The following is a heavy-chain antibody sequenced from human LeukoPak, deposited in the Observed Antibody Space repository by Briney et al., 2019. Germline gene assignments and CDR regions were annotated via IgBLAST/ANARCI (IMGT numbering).Heavy chain of an antibody. CDR1: GGSISSLTYY. V-gene: IGHV4-39*01. CDR3: TGYSAGWSSGGGY. CDR2: IYYSGTT. J-gene: IGHJ4*02. Sequence: SETLSLTCTVAGGSISSLTYYWGWIRQPPGKGLEWIASIYYSGTTYYSPSLKSRVAISVNRSNNQFSLRLSSVTAADTAVYFCTGYSAGWSSGGGYWGQGTVVTVSS. D-gene: IGHD6-19*01.